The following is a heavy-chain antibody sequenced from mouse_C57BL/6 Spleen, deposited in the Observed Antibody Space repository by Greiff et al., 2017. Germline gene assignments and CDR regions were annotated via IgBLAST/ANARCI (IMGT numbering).Heavy chain of an antibody. CDR2: IDPSDSYT. CDR3: ARRTAQATDYAMDY. V-gene: IGHV1-59*01. J-gene: IGHJ4*01. D-gene: IGHD3-2*02. Sequence: VQLQQPGAELVRPGTSVKLSCKASGYTFTSYWMHWVKQRPGQGLEWIGVIDPSDSYTNYNQKFKGKATLTVDTSSSTAYMQLSSLTSEDSAVYYCARRTAQATDYAMDYWGQGTSVTVSS. CDR1: GYTFTSYW.